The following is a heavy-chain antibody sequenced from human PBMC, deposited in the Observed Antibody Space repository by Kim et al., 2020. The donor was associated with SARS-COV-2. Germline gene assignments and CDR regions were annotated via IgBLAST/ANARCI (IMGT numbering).Heavy chain of an antibody. Sequence: GGSLRLSCAASGFTFSSYGMHWVRQAPGKGLEWVAVISYDGSNKYYADSVKGRFTISRDNSKNTLYLQMNSLRAEDTAVYYCARGSERWVGYWGQGTLVTVSS. V-gene: IGHV3-33*05. D-gene: IGHD1-1*01. CDR1: GFTFSSYG. CDR3: ARGSERWVGY. CDR2: ISYDGSNK. J-gene: IGHJ4*02.